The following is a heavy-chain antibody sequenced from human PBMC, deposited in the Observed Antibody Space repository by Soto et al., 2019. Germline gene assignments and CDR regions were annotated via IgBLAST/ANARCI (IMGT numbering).Heavy chain of an antibody. D-gene: IGHD5-12*01. Sequence: GASVKVSCKASGLTFSSSAVQWVRQARGQRPEWIGWIVVGSGSTKYAQKFQEGVTITRDMSTSTAYMELSSLRSEDTAVYYCAAPPNRDAYNYGYWGQGTLVTVSS. CDR1: GLTFSSSA. CDR3: AAPPNRDAYNYGY. V-gene: IGHV1-58*01. CDR2: IVVGSGST. J-gene: IGHJ4*02.